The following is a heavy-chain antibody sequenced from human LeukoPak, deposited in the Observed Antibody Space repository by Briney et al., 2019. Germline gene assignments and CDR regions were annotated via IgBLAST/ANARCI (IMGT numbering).Heavy chain of an antibody. Sequence: PSETLSLTCAVYGGSFSGYYWSWIRQPPGKGLEWIGEINHSGSTNYNPSLKSRVTISVDTSKNQFSLKLSSVTAADTAVYYCARNYREYYYGSGSYYHDYWGQGTLVTVSS. CDR3: ARNYREYYYGSGSYYHDY. V-gene: IGHV4-34*01. CDR1: GGSFSGYY. CDR2: INHSGST. D-gene: IGHD3-10*01. J-gene: IGHJ4*02.